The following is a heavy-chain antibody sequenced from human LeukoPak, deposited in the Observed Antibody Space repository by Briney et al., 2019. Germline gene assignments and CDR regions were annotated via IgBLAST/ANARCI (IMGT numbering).Heavy chain of an antibody. CDR2: ISYDGSNK. CDR1: GFTFSSYA. J-gene: IGHJ6*04. Sequence: PGGSLRLSCAASGFTFSSYAMHWVRQAPGKGLEWVALISYDGSNKYFADSVKGRFTISRDNSKNTLYLQMNSLRAEDTAVYSCAELGITMIGGVWGKGTTVTISS. V-gene: IGHV3-30*04. D-gene: IGHD3-10*02. CDR3: AELGITMIGGV.